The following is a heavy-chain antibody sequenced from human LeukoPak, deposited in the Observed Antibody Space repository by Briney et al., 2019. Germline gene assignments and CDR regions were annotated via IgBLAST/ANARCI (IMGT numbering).Heavy chain of an antibody. D-gene: IGHD3-3*01. CDR1: GGSLSSYY. V-gene: IGHV4-59*01. J-gene: IGHJ1*01. CDR2: IYYSGNT. Sequence: PSETLSLTCTVSGGSLSSYYWSWIRQPPGKGLEWIAYIYYSGNTKYNPFLKSRVTISVDTSKTQFSLKLSSVTAADTAVYFCARGSTIFGFQHWGQGTQVTVSS. CDR3: ARGSTIFGFQH.